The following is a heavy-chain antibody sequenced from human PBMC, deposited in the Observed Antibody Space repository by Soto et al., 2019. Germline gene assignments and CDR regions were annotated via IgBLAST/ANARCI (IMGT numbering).Heavy chain of an antibody. Sequence: ASVKVSCKVSGYTLTELSMHWVRQAPGKGLEWMGGFDPEDGETIYAQKFQGRVTMTEDTSTDTAYMELSSLRSEDTAVYYCATHRTYDFWSGYSPYGMDVWGQGTTVTVSS. D-gene: IGHD3-3*01. CDR1: GYTLTELS. J-gene: IGHJ6*02. CDR2: FDPEDGET. V-gene: IGHV1-24*01. CDR3: ATHRTYDFWSGYSPYGMDV.